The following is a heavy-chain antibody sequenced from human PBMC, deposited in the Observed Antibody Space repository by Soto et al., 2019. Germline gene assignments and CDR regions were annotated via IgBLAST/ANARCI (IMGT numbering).Heavy chain of an antibody. CDR3: ARGVVATIGYWYFDL. V-gene: IGHV4-61*01. D-gene: IGHD2-15*01. CDR1: GGSVSSGRDY. Sequence: QVHLQESGPGLVKPSETLSLTCTVSGGSVSSGRDYWSWIRQSPGKGLEWIGYMYFSGSATYNPFLKSRVTISVDTSNNQFSLKLSSVTAADTAVFYCARGVVATIGYWYFDLWGHGTLVTVSS. CDR2: MYFSGSA. J-gene: IGHJ2*01.